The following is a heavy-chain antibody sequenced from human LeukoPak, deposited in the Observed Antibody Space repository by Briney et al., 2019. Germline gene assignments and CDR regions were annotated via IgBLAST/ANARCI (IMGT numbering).Heavy chain of an antibody. CDR2: ISRSGSTI. J-gene: IGHJ4*02. CDR3: VRDSAYYFDY. CDR1: GFTFSGYY. V-gene: IGHV3-11*04. Sequence: PGGSLRLSCAASGFTFSGYYMSWIRQAPGKGLEWVSYISRSGSTIYYADSVKGRFTISRDNAKNSLYLQIDSLRAEDTAVYYCVRDSAYYFDYWGQGILVTVSS.